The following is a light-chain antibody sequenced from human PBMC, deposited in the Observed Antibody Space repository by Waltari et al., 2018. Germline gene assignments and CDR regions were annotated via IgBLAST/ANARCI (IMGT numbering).Light chain of an antibody. J-gene: IGKJ2*01. CDR1: QSVGTY. CDR2: DAS. V-gene: IGKV3-11*01. CDR3: QQRSNWTPHT. Sequence: EIVLTQSPATLSLSPGATATLSCRASQSVGTYLAWYQQKPGQVPRLLIYDASNRATGIPARFRGSGSGTDFTLTISNLEAEDFAVYYCQQRSNWTPHTFGQGARLEIK.